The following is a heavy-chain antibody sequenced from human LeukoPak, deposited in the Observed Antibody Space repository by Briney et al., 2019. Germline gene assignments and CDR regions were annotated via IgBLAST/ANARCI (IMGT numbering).Heavy chain of an antibody. D-gene: IGHD5-24*01. Sequence: GGSLRLSCAASGFTSSNYWMIWVRQAPGKGLEWVANIKQDGSEKRYADSVRGRFTVSRDNAHTSLYLQMSSLRADDTALYYCARASDPWLQLTWGQGTLVTVSS. J-gene: IGHJ5*02. V-gene: IGHV3-7*03. CDR1: GFTSSNYW. CDR2: IKQDGSEK. CDR3: ARASDPWLQLT.